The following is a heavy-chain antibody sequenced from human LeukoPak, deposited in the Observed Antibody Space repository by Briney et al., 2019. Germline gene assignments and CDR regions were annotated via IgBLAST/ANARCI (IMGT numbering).Heavy chain of an antibody. Sequence: ASVKVSCKASGYTFTSYGISWVRQAPGQGLEWMGIINPSGGSTSYAQKFQGRVTMTRDTSTSTVYMELSSLRSEDTAVYYCARSAAESHYYYGMDVWGQGTTVTVSS. D-gene: IGHD6-13*01. CDR3: ARSAAESHYYYGMDV. CDR2: INPSGGST. CDR1: GYTFTSYG. J-gene: IGHJ6*02. V-gene: IGHV1-46*01.